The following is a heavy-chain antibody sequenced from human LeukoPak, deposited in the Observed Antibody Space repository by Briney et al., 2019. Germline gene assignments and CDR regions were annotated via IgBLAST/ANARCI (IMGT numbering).Heavy chain of an antibody. Sequence: SETLSLTCAVYGGSFSGDYWSWSREPPGKGLEWSGEINHRGSTNYNPSLRSRVTISVDTSKHQFSLQLSSVTAADTAVYYCASASSYDILTGYNDAFDIWGQGTMVTVSS. D-gene: IGHD3-9*01. CDR3: ASASSYDILTGYNDAFDI. CDR2: INHRGST. J-gene: IGHJ3*02. CDR1: GGSFSGDY. V-gene: IGHV4-34*01.